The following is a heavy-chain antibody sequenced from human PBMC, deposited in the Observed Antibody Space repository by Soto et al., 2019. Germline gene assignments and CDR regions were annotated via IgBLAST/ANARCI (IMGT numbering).Heavy chain of an antibody. J-gene: IGHJ6*02. Sequence: QVQLVQSGAEVKKPGSSVKVSCKASGGTFSTYAISWVRQAPGQGLEWMGGVIPIFGTSTYAQNFQGRVTITADESTSTADMELSRLRSEDTAVYYCARVRVVGATRLYYHYGLDVWGQGTTVTVSS. CDR2: VIPIFGTS. CDR3: ARVRVVGATRLYYHYGLDV. V-gene: IGHV1-69*01. CDR1: GGTFSTYA. D-gene: IGHD1-26*01.